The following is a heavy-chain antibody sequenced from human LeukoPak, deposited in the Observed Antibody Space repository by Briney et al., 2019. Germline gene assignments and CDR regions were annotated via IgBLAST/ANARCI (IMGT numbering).Heavy chain of an antibody. J-gene: IGHJ5*02. CDR3: AREPNYCSSTSCYLLNWFDP. Sequence: PSETLSLTCTVSGGSISSGSYYWSWLRQPAGKGLEWIGRIYTSGSTNYNPSLKSRVTISVDTSKNQFSLKLSSVIAADTAVYYCAREPNYCSSTSCYLLNWFDPWGQGTLVTVSS. CDR2: IYTSGST. V-gene: IGHV4-61*02. CDR1: GGSISSGSYY. D-gene: IGHD2-2*01.